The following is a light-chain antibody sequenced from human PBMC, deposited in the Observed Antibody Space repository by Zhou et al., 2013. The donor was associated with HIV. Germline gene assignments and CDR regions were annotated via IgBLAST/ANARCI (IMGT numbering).Light chain of an antibody. Sequence: DIHMTQSPSSLSASVGDRVTITCRASQAISNSVVWYQQKPGTAPKLLLYAASRMQNGVPSRFSGRGSGAVYTLTISNLQPEDFATYYCQQYFSTPPWTFGQGTKVE. J-gene: IGKJ1*01. CDR1: QAISNS. V-gene: IGKV1-NL1*01. CDR2: AAS. CDR3: QQYFSTPPWT.